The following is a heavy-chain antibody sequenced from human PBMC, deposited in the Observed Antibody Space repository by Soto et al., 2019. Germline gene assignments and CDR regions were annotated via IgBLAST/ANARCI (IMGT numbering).Heavy chain of an antibody. V-gene: IGHV4-30-4*01. CDR3: AREGDYRTWFEP. D-gene: IGHD4-17*01. J-gene: IGHJ5*02. CDR1: GDSISSGDYF. CDR2: IYYSGST. Sequence: SETLSLTCTVSGDSISSGDYFWSWIRQPPGKGLEWIGYIYYSGSTYYNPSLKSRVSISVDGSQNQFSLKLSSVTAADTAVYYCAREGDYRTWFEPWGPGTLVTVSS.